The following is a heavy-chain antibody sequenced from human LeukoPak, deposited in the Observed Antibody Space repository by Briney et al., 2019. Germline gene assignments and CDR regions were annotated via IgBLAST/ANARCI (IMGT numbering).Heavy chain of an antibody. CDR3: AKDVGFGELFSYYYYMDV. CDR2: IRYDGSNK. CDR1: GFTFSSYG. D-gene: IGHD3-10*01. V-gene: IGHV3-30*02. J-gene: IGHJ6*03. Sequence: GGSLRLSCAASGFTFSSYGMHWVRPAPGKGLEWVAFIRYDGSNKYYADSVKGRFTISRDNSKNTLYLQMNSLRAEDTAVYYCAKDVGFGELFSYYYYMDVWGKGTTVTVSS.